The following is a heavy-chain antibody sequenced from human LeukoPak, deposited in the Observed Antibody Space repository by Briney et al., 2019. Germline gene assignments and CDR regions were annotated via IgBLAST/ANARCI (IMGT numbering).Heavy chain of an antibody. V-gene: IGHV3-21*01. CDR3: ARTANFAAGYYIDY. Sequence: PGGSLRLSCAASGFTFSSYGMHWVRQAPGKGLEWVSSISGSSRHKYYADSVKGRFTISRDNAKNSLYLQMNSLRAEDTAVYYCARTANFAAGYYIDYWGQGTLVTVSS. CDR2: ISGSSRHK. D-gene: IGHD6-13*01. J-gene: IGHJ4*02. CDR1: GFTFSSYG.